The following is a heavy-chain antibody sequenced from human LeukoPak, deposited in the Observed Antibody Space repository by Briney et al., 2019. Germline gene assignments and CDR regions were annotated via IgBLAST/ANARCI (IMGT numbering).Heavy chain of an antibody. CDR2: INPNSGGT. CDR3: ARADCSSTSCYAAYFDY. CDR1: GYTCTGYY. Sequence: ASVKVSCKASGYTCTGYYMHWVRQAPGQGLEWMGWINPNSGGTNYAQKFQGWVTMTRDTSISTAYMELSRLRSDDTAVYYCARADCSSTSCYAAYFDYWGQGTLVTVSS. V-gene: IGHV1-2*04. J-gene: IGHJ4*02. D-gene: IGHD2-2*01.